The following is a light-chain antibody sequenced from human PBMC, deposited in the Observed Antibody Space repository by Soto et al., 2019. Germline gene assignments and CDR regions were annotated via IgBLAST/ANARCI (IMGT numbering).Light chain of an antibody. V-gene: IGLV2-11*01. CDR2: DVS. CDR1: NSDV. Sequence: QSALTQPRSVSGSPGQSVTISCTGTNSDVSWYQQHPGKAPKLMIYDVSKRPSGVPDRFSGSKSANTASLTISELQADDEADYYCCSYADKVFGTGTKLTVL. J-gene: IGLJ1*01. CDR3: CSYADKV.